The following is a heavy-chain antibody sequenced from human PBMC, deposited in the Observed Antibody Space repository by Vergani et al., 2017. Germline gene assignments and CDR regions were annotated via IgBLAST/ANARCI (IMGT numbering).Heavy chain of an antibody. CDR1: GFTFSSYA. D-gene: IGHD2-2*01. Sequence: EVQLLESGGGLVQPGGSLRLSCAASGFTFSSYAMSWVRQAPGKGLEWVSAISGSGCSTYYADSVKGRFTISRENSKNTLYLQMNSLRAEDTAVYYCAKGPVVPAAIAWFDPWGQGTLVTVSS. V-gene: IGHV3-23*01. J-gene: IGHJ5*02. CDR3: AKGPVVPAAIAWFDP. CDR2: ISGSGCST.